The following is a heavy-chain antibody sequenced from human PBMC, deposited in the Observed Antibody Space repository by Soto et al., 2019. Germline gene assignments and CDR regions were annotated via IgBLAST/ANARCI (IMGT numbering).Heavy chain of an antibody. V-gene: IGHV3-21*06. CDR3: ARESEDLTSNFDY. J-gene: IGHJ4*02. CDR1: GSTFTRYS. Sequence: SLRLSCAASGSTFTRYSMNWVRQAPRKGLEWVSSISSTTNYIYYGDSMKGRFTISRDNAKNSLYLEMNSLRAEDTAVYYCARESEDLTSNFDYWGQGTLVTVSS. CDR2: ISSTTNYI.